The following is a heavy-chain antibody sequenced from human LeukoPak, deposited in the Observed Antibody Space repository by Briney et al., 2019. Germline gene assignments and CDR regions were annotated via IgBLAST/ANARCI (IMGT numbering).Heavy chain of an antibody. D-gene: IGHD6-19*01. CDR3: ARVAVQIDSSGWGSYYYYMDV. V-gene: IGHV3-7*01. J-gene: IGHJ6*03. CDR1: GFTFSSYW. CDR2: IKQDGSEK. Sequence: GGSLRLSCAASGFTFSSYWMSWVRQAPGKGLEWVANIKQDGSEKYYVDSVKGRFTISRDNAKNSLYLQMNSLRAEDTAVYYCARVAVQIDSSGWGSYYYYMDVWGKGTTVTVSS.